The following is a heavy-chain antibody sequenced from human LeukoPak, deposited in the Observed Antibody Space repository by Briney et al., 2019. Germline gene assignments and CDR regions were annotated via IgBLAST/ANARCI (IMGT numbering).Heavy chain of an antibody. CDR2: IYTADSDT. D-gene: IGHD5-24*01. J-gene: IGHJ4*02. V-gene: IGHV5-51*01. CDR3: AVAKEEDGSFDY. CDR1: GYSFSDFW. Sequence: GESLKISCKTSGYSFSDFWIGWLRQRPGKGLEWLGIIYTADSDTRYSPSFEGQLASSADKSITTAYLQWGSLRASDTAMYFCAVAKEEDGSFDYWGQGTLVTVS.